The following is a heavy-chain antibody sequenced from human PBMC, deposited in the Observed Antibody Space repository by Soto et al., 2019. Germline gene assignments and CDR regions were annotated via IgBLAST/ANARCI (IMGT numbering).Heavy chain of an antibody. D-gene: IGHD3-22*01. V-gene: IGHV4-59*01. Sequence: TLSLTCTVSGDSISTFYWGWMRQSPGKELEWIGYVYYTGSTNYNPSLESRVTISVDRSKNQFSLKLTSANAADTAVYYCARGRTVRNYADDSSDYFYFFDYWGQGTQVTVSS. CDR3: ARGRTVRNYADDSSDYFYFFDY. J-gene: IGHJ4*02. CDR2: VYYTGST. CDR1: GDSISTFY.